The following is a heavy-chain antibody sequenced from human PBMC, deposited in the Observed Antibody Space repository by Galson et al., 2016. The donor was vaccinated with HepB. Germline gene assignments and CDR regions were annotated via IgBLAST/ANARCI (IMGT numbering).Heavy chain of an antibody. CDR2: IYQTGTA. CDR3: TRGTLGSVATMAFDY. J-gene: IGHJ4*02. Sequence: SETLSLTCAVSGDSISNNYWWTWVRQFPGQGLEWIGEIYQTGTAHYNPSFTSRATISIDKSKHEISLRLASVTAADPAVYYCTRGTLGSVATMAFDYWGQGTLVTVSS. D-gene: IGHD4/OR15-4a*01. CDR1: GDSISNNYW. V-gene: IGHV4-4*02.